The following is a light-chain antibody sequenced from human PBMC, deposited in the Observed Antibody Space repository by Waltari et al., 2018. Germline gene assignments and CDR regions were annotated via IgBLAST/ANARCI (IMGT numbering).Light chain of an antibody. CDR3: HSRDTISTRV. V-gene: IGLV3-19*01. Sequence: SSELTQDPAVPVALGQTVRITCQGDSPRRYYASWFQQRTGQAARLVLYGQDNRPSGIPDRFAGSTSEDTASLTITGAQAEDEADYYCHSRDTISTRVFGGGTRLTV. CDR1: SPRRYY. CDR2: GQD. J-gene: IGLJ3*02.